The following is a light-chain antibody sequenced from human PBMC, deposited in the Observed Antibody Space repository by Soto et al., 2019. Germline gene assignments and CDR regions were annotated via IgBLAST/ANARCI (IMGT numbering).Light chain of an antibody. J-gene: IGLJ1*01. CDR3: QSYDSSLSGSYV. CDR2: GNS. Sequence: QSVLTQPPSVSGAPGQRVTISCTGRSSNIGAGYDVHWYQQLPGTAPKLLIYGNSNRPSGVPDRFSGSKSGTSASLAITGLQAEDEADYYGQSYDSSLSGSYVFGTGTKVTVL. CDR1: SSNIGAGYD. V-gene: IGLV1-40*01.